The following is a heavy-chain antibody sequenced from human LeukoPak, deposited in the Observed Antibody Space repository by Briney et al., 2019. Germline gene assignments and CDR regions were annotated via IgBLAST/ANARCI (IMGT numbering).Heavy chain of an antibody. CDR1: GFTFDDYG. J-gene: IGHJ4*02. V-gene: IGHV3-20*04. Sequence: GGSLRLSCAASGFTFDDYGMSWVRQAPGKGLEWVSGINWNGGSTGYADSAKGRFTISRDNAKNSLYLQMNSLRAEDTALYYXARGWDXVLXVYAISPSFDYWGQGTLVTVS. CDR2: INWNGGST. CDR3: ARGWDXVLXVYAISPSFDY. D-gene: IGHD2-8*01.